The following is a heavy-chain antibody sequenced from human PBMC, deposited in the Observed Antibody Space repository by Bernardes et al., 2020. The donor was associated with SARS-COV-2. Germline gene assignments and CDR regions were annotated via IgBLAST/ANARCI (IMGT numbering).Heavy chain of an antibody. CDR2: MNPDSGNT. CDR1: GYTFTSYD. J-gene: IGHJ5*02. D-gene: IGHD5-18*01. V-gene: IGHV1-8*01. CDR3: ATVVGYSYGGGWFDP. Sequence: ASVKVSCKASGYTFTSYDINWVRQATGQGLEWMGWMNPDSGNTGFAQKFQGRVTMTTDTSTSTGYMELRSLRSDDTAVYYCATVVGYSYGGGWFDPWGQGTLVTVSS.